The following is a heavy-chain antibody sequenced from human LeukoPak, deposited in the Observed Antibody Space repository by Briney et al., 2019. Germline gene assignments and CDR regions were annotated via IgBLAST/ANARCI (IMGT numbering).Heavy chain of an antibody. D-gene: IGHD3-3*01. CDR3: AKDYLLLGATFPGH. CDR2: LSLDGSSQ. CDR1: RFTFRNYG. V-gene: IGHV3-30*18. J-gene: IGHJ4*02. Sequence: GTSLKLSCAASRFTFRNYGMHWVRQAPTRGLVGLTLLSLDGSSQFCADSVRRRFAISRDNPGDTLYLQMHGLRPEDTPVYFCAKDYLLLGATFPGHWGQGTLVTVSS.